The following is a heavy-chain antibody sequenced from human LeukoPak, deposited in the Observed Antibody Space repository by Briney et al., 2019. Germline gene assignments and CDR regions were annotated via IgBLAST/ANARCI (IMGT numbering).Heavy chain of an antibody. CDR2: ISYDGSNK. D-gene: IGHD2-15*01. V-gene: IGHV3-30*03. CDR3: AAVNAGYCSGGSCSHFDY. J-gene: IGHJ4*02. Sequence: PGGSLRLSCAASGFTFSSYGMHWVRQAPGKGLEWVAVISYDGSNKYYADSVKGRFTISRDNSKNTLYLQMNSLRSEDTAVYYCAAVNAGYCSGGSCSHFDYWGQGTLVTVSS. CDR1: GFTFSSYG.